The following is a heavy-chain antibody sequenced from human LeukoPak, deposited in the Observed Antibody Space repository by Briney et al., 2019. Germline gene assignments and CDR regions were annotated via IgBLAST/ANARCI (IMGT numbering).Heavy chain of an antibody. J-gene: IGHJ4*02. CDR2: ISRDTT. D-gene: IGHD1-26*01. V-gene: IGHV3-23*01. CDR1: GFSLSSNA. CDR3: VKESPYGSPRFYYFDY. Sequence: GESLRLSGAASGFSLSSNAMSWVRQAPGKGPEWVSAISRDTTYYAASVKGRFTISKDISKNTLSLQMNSLRAEDTAIYYCVKESPYGSPRFYYFDYWGQGILVTVSS.